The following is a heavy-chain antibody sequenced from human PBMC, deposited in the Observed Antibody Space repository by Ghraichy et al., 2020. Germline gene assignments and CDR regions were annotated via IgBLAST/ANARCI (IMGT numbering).Heavy chain of an antibody. CDR3: ARDSYSGSYLGWFDP. Sequence: SVKVSCKASGGTFSSYAISWVRQAPGQGLEWMGGIIPIFGTANYAQKFQGRVTITADESTSTAYMELSSLRSEDTAVYYCARDSYSGSYLGWFDPWGQGTLVTVSS. D-gene: IGHD1-26*01. V-gene: IGHV1-69*13. CDR2: IIPIFGTA. CDR1: GGTFSSYA. J-gene: IGHJ5*02.